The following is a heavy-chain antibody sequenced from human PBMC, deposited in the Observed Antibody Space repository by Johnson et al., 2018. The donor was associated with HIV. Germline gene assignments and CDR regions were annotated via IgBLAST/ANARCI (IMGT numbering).Heavy chain of an antibody. V-gene: IGHV3-69-1*01. J-gene: IGHJ3*02. CDR2: ISGSTI. CDR1: GFNFDDYG. CDR3: ARDSTPWGGDYVGYGFDI. D-gene: IGHD4-17*01. Sequence: VQLVESGGGLVQPGRSLRLSCAASGFNFDDYGMSWVRQAPGKGLEWVSSISGSTIYYADSVKGRFTISRDNAKKSLYLQMNRLRAEDTAVYYCARDSTPWGGDYVGYGFDIWGQGTMVTVSS.